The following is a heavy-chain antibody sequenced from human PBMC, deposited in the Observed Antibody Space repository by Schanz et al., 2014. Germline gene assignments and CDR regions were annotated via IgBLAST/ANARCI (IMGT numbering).Heavy chain of an antibody. CDR2: VSGGGGGYR. J-gene: IGHJ2*01. CDR1: GFTFSSYA. Sequence: EVQLLESGGGLVQPGGSLRLSCAVSGFTFSSYAMSWVRQAPGQGKEWVSTVSGGGGGYRPYADSVKGRFTISRDHSMNTLSLQMNSLTADDTAVYYCAKGQGAVINNWYFDVWGRGTLVTVSS. D-gene: IGHD2-21*01. V-gene: IGHV3-23*01. CDR3: AKGQGAVINNWYFDV.